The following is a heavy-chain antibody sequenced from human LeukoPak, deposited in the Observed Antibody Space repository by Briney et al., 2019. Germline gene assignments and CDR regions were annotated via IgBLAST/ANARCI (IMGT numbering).Heavy chain of an antibody. Sequence: GRSLRLSCAASGFTFDDYAMHWVRQAPGKGLEWVSGISWNSGSIGYADSVKGRFTTSRDNAKNSLYLQMNSLRAEDTALYYCAKDIGGGGAIGYWGQGTLVTVSS. D-gene: IGHD2-2*01. J-gene: IGHJ4*02. CDR3: AKDIGGGGAIGY. CDR2: ISWNSGSI. V-gene: IGHV3-9*01. CDR1: GFTFDDYA.